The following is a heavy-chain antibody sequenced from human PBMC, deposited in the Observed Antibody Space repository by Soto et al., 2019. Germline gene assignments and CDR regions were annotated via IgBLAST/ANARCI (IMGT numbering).Heavy chain of an antibody. CDR1: GGTFSSYA. D-gene: IGHD2-21*02. J-gene: IGHJ6*02. V-gene: IGHV1-69*06. Sequence: SVKVSCKASGGTFSSYAISWVRQAPGQGLEWMVGIIPIFGTANYAQKFQGRVTITADKSTSTAYMELSSLRSEDTAVYYCARAKKGDPPYYYYGMDVWGQGTTVTVSS. CDR3: ARAKKGDPPYYYYGMDV. CDR2: IIPIFGTA.